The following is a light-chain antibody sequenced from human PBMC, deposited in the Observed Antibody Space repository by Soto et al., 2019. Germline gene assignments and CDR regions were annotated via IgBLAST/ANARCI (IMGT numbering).Light chain of an antibody. Sequence: MVLTPSPAIMSVYPGDRAPLSCRARQIVSGNLAWDQQKPGLAPGLLIYGASTRATGIPARFSGSGSGTEFTLTVSSLQSEDFAEYHCQQYTNSPQTFGQGTRVDIK. CDR1: QIVSGN. CDR2: GAS. V-gene: IGKV3-15*01. J-gene: IGKJ5*01. CDR3: QQYTNSPQT.